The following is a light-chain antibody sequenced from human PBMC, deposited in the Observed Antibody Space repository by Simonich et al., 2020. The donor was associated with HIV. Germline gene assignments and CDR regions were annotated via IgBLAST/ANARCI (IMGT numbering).Light chain of an antibody. Sequence: DIVMTQSPDSLAVSLGERATINCKSSQSVLYSSNNKNYLAWYQQKPGQSPKLLIYWASTRESGVPDRFSGSGSATDFTLTISSLQAEDVAVYYCQQYYSTPLAFGQGTKLEIK. CDR1: QSVLYSSNNKNY. CDR2: WAS. V-gene: IGKV4-1*01. CDR3: QQYYSTPLA. J-gene: IGKJ2*01.